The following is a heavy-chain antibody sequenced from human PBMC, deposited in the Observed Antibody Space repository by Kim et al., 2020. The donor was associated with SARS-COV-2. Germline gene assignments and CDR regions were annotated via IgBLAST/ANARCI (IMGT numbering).Heavy chain of an antibody. D-gene: IGHD5-18*01. J-gene: IGHJ5*02. CDR1: GYTFTSYA. CDR3: ARKKYSYGLNWFDP. CDR2: INTNTGNP. Sequence: ASVKVSCKASGYTFTSYAMNWVRQAPGQGLEWMGWINTNTGNPTYAQGFTGRFVFSLDTSVSTAYLQISSLKAEDTAVYYCARKKYSYGLNWFDPWGQGTLATVSS. V-gene: IGHV7-4-1*02.